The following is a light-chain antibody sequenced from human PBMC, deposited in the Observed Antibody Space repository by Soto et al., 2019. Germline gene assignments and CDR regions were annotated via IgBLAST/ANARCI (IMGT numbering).Light chain of an antibody. J-gene: IGKJ1*01. V-gene: IGKV3-11*01. CDR2: DAS. CDR3: QQYGSSPWT. CDR1: QSVTTF. Sequence: EIVLTQSPATLSLSPGERATLSCRASQSVTTFLAWYQQKPDQAPRLLIYDASTRATDIPARFSGSGSGTDFTLTISSLEPEDFAVYYCQQYGSSPWTFGQGTKVEIK.